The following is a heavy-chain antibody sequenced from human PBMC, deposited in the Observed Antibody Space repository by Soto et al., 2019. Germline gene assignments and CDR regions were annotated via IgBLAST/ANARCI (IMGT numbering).Heavy chain of an antibody. D-gene: IGHD1-7*01. CDR2: ISLYNGNT. J-gene: IGHJ4*02. CDR1: GFAFTSHG. Sequence: ASVKVSCKAFGFAFTSHGISWVRQAPGQGPEWMGRISLYNGNTEYAENIQGRVTMTTDTSTNTAYMELRSLRSDDTAVYYCAIYHLELFRFDFWGLGTLVTVSS. V-gene: IGHV1-18*04. CDR3: AIYHLELFRFDF.